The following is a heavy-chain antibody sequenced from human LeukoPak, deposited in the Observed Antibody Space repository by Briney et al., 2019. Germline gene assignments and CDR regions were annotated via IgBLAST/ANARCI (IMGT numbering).Heavy chain of an antibody. J-gene: IGHJ4*02. CDR3: ARARVTRGNDY. CDR2: ISSSSSYI. V-gene: IGHV3-21*01. D-gene: IGHD4-17*01. Sequence: GGSLRLSCAASGFAFSSYSMNWVRQAPGKGLEWVSSISSSSSYIYYADSVKGRFTISRDNAKNSLYLQMNSLRAEDTAVYYCARARVTRGNDYWGQGTLVTVSS. CDR1: GFAFSSYS.